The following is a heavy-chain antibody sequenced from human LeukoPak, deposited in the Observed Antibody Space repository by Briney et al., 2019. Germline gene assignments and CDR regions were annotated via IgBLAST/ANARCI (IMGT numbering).Heavy chain of an antibody. CDR1: GGSISSYY. CDR3: ATGSGSYLNYFDY. V-gene: IGHV4-59*08. Sequence: SETLSLTCTVSGGSISSYYWSWIRQPPGKGLEWIGYIYYSGSTNYNPSLKSRVTISVDTSKNQFSLKLSSVTAADTAVYYCATGSGSYLNYFDYWGQGTLVTVSS. CDR2: IYYSGST. D-gene: IGHD3-10*01. J-gene: IGHJ4*02.